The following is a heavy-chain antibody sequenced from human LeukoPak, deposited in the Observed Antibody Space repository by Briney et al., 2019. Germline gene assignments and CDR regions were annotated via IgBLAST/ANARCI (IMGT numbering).Heavy chain of an antibody. J-gene: IGHJ4*02. CDR1: GGSISSYY. D-gene: IGHD3-10*01. CDR3: ARGGYGSGIWFVLFY. Sequence: SETLSLTCTVSGGSISSYYWSWIRQPPGKGLEWIGYIYYSGTTNYNPSLKSRVTISVDTSKNQFSLKLSSVTAADTAVYYCARGGYGSGIWFVLFYWGQGTLVTVSS. CDR2: IYYSGTT. V-gene: IGHV4-59*01.